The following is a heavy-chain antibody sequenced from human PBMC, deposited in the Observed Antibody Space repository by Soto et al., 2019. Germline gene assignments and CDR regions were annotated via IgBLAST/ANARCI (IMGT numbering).Heavy chain of an antibody. CDR3: ARANFISTSCYPVY. CDR2: IYYSGST. D-gene: IGHD2-2*01. CDR1: GGSISSYY. J-gene: IGHJ4*02. V-gene: IGHV4-59*01. Sequence: PSETLSLTCTVSGGSISSYYWSWIQQPPGKGLEWIGYIYYSGSTNYNPPLKSRVTISVDTSKNQFSLKLSSVTAADTAVYYCARANFISTSCYPVYWGQGTLVTVSS.